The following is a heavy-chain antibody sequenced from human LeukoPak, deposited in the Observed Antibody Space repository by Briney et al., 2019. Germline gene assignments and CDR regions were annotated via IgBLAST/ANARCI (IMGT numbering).Heavy chain of an antibody. CDR2: ISTTSTHT. D-gene: IGHD1-1*01. Sequence: PGGSLRLSCAASGLTFSRYAMSWIRQAPGKGLEWVSHISTTSTHTNYADSVKGRFTISRDNAKSSLYLQMNSLRAEDTAVYYCARPRATTGRIEDKDAFDIWGQGTMVTVSS. CDR3: ARPRATTGRIEDKDAFDI. CDR1: GLTFSRYA. J-gene: IGHJ3*02. V-gene: IGHV3-11*03.